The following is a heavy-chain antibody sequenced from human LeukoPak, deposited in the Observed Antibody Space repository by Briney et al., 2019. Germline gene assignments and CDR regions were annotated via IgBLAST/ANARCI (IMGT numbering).Heavy chain of an antibody. Sequence: PGGSLRLSCAASGFTFSSYDMHWVRQATGKGLEWVPAIGTAGDTYYPGSVKGRFTISRENAKNSLYLQMNSLRAGDTAVYYCARGDSSSWYFDYWGQGTLVTVSS. CDR1: GFTFSSYD. J-gene: IGHJ4*02. CDR2: IGTAGDT. CDR3: ARGDSSSWYFDY. V-gene: IGHV3-13*04. D-gene: IGHD6-13*01.